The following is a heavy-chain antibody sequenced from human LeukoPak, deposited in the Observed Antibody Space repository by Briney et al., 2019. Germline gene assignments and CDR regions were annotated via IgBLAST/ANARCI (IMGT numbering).Heavy chain of an antibody. CDR2: ISYDGSNK. CDR1: GFTFSSYG. CDR3: AKDSSSWQAFDY. D-gene: IGHD6-13*01. V-gene: IGHV3-30*18. J-gene: IGHJ4*02. Sequence: GGSLRLSCAASGFTFSSYGMHWVRQAPGKGLEWVAVISYDGSNKYYADSVKGRFTISRDNSKNTLYLQMNSLRAEDTAVYYCAKDSSSWQAFDYWGQGTLVTVSS.